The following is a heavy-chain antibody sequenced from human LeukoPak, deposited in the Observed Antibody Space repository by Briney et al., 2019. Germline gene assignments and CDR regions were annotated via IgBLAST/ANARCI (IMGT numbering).Heavy chain of an antibody. Sequence: GGSLRLSCAASGFTFSSYAMHWVRQAPGKGLEWVAVISYDGSNKYYADSVEGRFTISRDISRNTVYLQMNSLRAEDTAIYYCVKRPTDIRAFDIWGQGTTVTVSS. CDR2: ISYDGSNK. V-gene: IGHV3-30-3*01. D-gene: IGHD2-2*02. CDR1: GFTFSSYA. J-gene: IGHJ3*02. CDR3: VKRPTDIRAFDI.